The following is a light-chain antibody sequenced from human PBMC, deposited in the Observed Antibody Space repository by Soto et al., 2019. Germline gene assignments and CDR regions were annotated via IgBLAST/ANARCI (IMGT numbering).Light chain of an antibody. CDR2: DVS. Sequence: QSVLTQPASVSGSPGQSITIYCTGTSSDVGGYNYVSWYQQHPGKAPKLMIYDVSNRPSGVSNRFSDSKSGNTASLTISGLQAEDEADYYCSSYTSSSTYVFGTGTKVTVL. V-gene: IGLV2-14*01. J-gene: IGLJ1*01. CDR3: SSYTSSSTYV. CDR1: SSDVGGYNY.